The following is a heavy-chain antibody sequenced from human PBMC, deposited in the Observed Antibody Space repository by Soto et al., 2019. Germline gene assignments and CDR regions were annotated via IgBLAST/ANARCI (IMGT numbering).Heavy chain of an antibody. Sequence: QVQLVQSGAEVKKPGSSVKVSCKASGGTFSSYAISWVRQAPGQGLEWMGGIIPIFGTANYAQKFQGRVMLTADESTSTAYMERSSVRSEDTAVYYCARDWRRSFVSSWFDPWGQGTLVTVSS. CDR1: GGTFSSYA. V-gene: IGHV1-69*01. D-gene: IGHD6-13*01. J-gene: IGHJ5*02. CDR2: IIPIFGTA. CDR3: ARDWRRSFVSSWFDP.